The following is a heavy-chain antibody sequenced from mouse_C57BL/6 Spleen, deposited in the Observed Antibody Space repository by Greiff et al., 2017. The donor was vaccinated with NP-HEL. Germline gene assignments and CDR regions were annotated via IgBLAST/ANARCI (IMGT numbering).Heavy chain of an antibody. D-gene: IGHD1-1*01. J-gene: IGHJ2*01. Sequence: QVQLQQSGAELMKPGASVKLSCKATGYTFTGYWIEWVKQRPGHGLEWIGEILPGSGSTNYNEKFKGKATFTADKSSNTAYMQLSSLPTEDSAIYYCARKGEITTVVGVDYWGQGTTLTVSS. CDR2: ILPGSGST. V-gene: IGHV1-9*01. CDR1: GYTFTGYW. CDR3: ARKGEITTVVGVDY.